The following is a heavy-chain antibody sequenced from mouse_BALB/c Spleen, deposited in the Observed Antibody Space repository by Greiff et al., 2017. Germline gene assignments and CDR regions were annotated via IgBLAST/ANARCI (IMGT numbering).Heavy chain of an antibody. V-gene: IGHV1-15*01. CDR2: IDPETGGT. D-gene: IGHD2-12*01. CDR3: TIYDDYFDY. Sequence: QVQLQQSGAELVRPGASVTLSCKASGYTFTDYEMHWVKQTPVHGLEWIGAIDPETGGTAYNQKFKGKATLTADKSSSTAYMELRSLTSEDSAVYYCTIYDDYFDYWGQGTTLTVSS. CDR1: GYTFTDYE. J-gene: IGHJ2*01.